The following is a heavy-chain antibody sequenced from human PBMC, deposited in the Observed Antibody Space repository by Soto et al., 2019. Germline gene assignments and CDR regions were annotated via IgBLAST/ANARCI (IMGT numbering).Heavy chain of an antibody. D-gene: IGHD3-22*01. CDR1: GGSFSGYY. V-gene: IGHV4-34*01. CDR2: INHSGST. CDR3: ARGGPSYYYDSSGYLRP. Sequence: SETLSLTCAVYGGSFSGYYWSWIRQPPGKGLEWIGEINHSGSTNYNPSLKSRVTISVDTSKNQFSLKLSSVTAADTAVYYCARGGPSYYYDSSGYLRPWGQGXLVTVSS. J-gene: IGHJ5*02.